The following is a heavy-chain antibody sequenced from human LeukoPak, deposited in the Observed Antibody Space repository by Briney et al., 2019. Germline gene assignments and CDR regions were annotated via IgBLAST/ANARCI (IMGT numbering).Heavy chain of an antibody. V-gene: IGHV3-15*01. CDR1: GFTFSNAW. J-gene: IGHJ4*02. Sequence: PGGSLRLSCAASGFTFSNAWMSWVRQAPGKGLEWVGRIKRKSDGGATDYAAPVKGRFTISRDDSKNTLYLQMNNLKTEDTALYYCTKEDYGNYVSPHWGQGTLVTVSS. D-gene: IGHD4-11*01. CDR2: IKRKSDGGAT. CDR3: TKEDYGNYVSPH.